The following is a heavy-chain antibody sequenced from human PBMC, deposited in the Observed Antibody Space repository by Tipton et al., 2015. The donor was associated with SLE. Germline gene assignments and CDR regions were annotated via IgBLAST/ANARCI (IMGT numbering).Heavy chain of an antibody. CDR3: ARDPSSVGDYFDY. Sequence: TLSLTCTVSGGSISSYYWSWIRQPPGKGLEWIGYMYYSGSTNYNPSLKSRVTISVDKSKNQFSLKLSSVTAADTAVYYCARDPSSVGDYFDYWGQGTLVTVSS. V-gene: IGHV4-59*12. CDR2: MYYSGST. CDR1: GGSISSYY. D-gene: IGHD3-16*01. J-gene: IGHJ4*02.